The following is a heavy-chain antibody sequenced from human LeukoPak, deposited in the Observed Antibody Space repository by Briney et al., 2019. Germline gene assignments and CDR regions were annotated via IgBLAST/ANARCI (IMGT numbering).Heavy chain of an antibody. D-gene: IGHD6-6*01. CDR3: ARVPSSSPVSYYYYMDV. CDR2: INPNSGGT. V-gene: IGHV1-2*02. CDR1: GYTLTGYY. J-gene: IGHJ6*03. Sequence: GASVKVSCKASGYTLTGYYMHWVRQAPGQGLEWMGWINPNSGGTNYAQKFQGRVTMTRDTSISTAYMELSRLRSDDTAVYYCARVPSSSPVSYYYYMDVWGKGTTVTVSS.